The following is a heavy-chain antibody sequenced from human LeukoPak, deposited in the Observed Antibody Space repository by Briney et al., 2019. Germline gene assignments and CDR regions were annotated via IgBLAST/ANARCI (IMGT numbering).Heavy chain of an antibody. J-gene: IGHJ4*02. Sequence: PSETLSLTCAVYGGSFSGYYWSWLRQPPGKGLEWIGEINHSGSTNYNPSLKSRVTISVDTSKNQFSLKLSSVTAADTAVYYCAILAARSFFDYWGQGTLVTVSS. CDR2: INHSGST. CDR3: AILAARSFFDY. CDR1: GGSFSGYY. V-gene: IGHV4-34*01. D-gene: IGHD6-6*01.